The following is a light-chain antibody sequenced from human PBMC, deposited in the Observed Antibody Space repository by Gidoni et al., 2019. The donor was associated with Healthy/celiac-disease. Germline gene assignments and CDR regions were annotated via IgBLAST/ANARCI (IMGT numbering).Light chain of an antibody. CDR3: QQYSSSPCS. V-gene: IGKV3D-20*01. J-gene: IGKJ2*04. CDR1: QRVSSSY. CDR2: DAS. Sequence: EIVLTQSPATLSLSPGERATLSCGASQRVSSSYLAWYQQKPGLAPRLLIYDASSRATGIQDRFSGSGSGTDFTRTISRLEPEDFAVYYCQQYSSSPCSFGQGTKLEIK.